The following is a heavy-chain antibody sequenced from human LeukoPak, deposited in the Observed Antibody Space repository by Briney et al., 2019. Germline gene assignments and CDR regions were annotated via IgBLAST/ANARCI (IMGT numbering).Heavy chain of an antibody. CDR2: ITTYNGDT. CDR1: GYTFTSNV. J-gene: IGHJ4*02. CDR3: ARGRYSGSYTLFDY. Sequence: ASVNVSCKASGYTFTSNVITWVRQAPGQGLEWMGCITTYNGDTNYAQKFQGRVTMTTDTSTSTAYMELRSLRSDDTAMYYCARGRYSGSYTLFDYWGQGILVTVSS. V-gene: IGHV1-18*01. D-gene: IGHD1-26*01.